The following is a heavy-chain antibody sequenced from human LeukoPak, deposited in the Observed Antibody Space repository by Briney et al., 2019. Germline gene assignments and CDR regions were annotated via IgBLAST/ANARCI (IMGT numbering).Heavy chain of an antibody. J-gene: IGHJ3*02. CDR1: AFTFSSYA. CDR3: AQHVEGYGSGYPDAFDI. Sequence: PGGSLRLSCAASAFTFSSYAMSWLRQAPGKGLEWVSAISGSGGSTYYADSVKGRFTISRDNSKNTMYLQMNSLRAEDTSVYYCAQHVEGYGSGYPDAFDIWGQGTMVTVSS. D-gene: IGHD2-15*01. CDR2: ISGSGGST. V-gene: IGHV3-23*01.